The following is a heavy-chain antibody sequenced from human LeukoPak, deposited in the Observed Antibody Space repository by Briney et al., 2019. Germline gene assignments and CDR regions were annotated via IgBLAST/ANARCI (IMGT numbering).Heavy chain of an antibody. CDR3: AREGYCSSTSCYNGLGY. D-gene: IGHD2-2*02. Sequence: GGSLRLSCAASGFTFSSYSMNWVRQAPGKGLEWVSSISSSSSYIYYADSVKGRFTISRDNAKNSLHLQMNSLRAEDTAVYYCAREGYCSSTSCYNGLGYWGQGTLVTVSS. CDR1: GFTFSSYS. J-gene: IGHJ4*02. V-gene: IGHV3-21*01. CDR2: ISSSSSYI.